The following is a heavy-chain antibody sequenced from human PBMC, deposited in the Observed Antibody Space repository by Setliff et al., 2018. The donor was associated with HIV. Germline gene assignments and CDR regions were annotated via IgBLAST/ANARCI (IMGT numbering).Heavy chain of an antibody. D-gene: IGHD3-22*01. Sequence: SETLSLTCAVYDGSFSAYYWSWIRQPPGKGLEWIGQINHSGSTNYNPSPRSRVTMSVDTSKNQFSLKLSSVTAADTAVYYCARRRIMIKAVDIWGQGTMVTVSS. CDR1: DGSFSAYY. CDR2: INHSGST. CDR3: ARRRIMIKAVDI. J-gene: IGHJ3*02. V-gene: IGHV4-34*01.